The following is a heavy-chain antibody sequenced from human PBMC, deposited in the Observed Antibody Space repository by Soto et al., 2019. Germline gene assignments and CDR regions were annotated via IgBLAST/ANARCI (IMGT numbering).Heavy chain of an antibody. J-gene: IGHJ4*02. CDR1: GYTFTSYD. Sequence: ASVKVSCKASGYTFTSYDINWVRQATGQGLEWMGWMNPNSGNTGYAQKFQGRVTMTRNTSISTAYMELSSLRSEDTAVYYCARGRYRKAAAGTGYWGQGTLVTVSS. V-gene: IGHV1-8*01. CDR2: MNPNSGNT. CDR3: ARGRYRKAAAGTGY. D-gene: IGHD6-13*01.